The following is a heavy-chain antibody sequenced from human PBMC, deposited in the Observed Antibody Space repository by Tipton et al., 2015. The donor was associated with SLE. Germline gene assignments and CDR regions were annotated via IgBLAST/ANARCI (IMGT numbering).Heavy chain of an antibody. CDR2: FYAGGSI. CDR3: ARRISDAYDI. CDR1: GDSLDSSESY. V-gene: IGHV4-39*07. Sequence: TLSLTCAVSGDSLDSSESYWAWIRQPPGKGLEWIGSFYAGGSIYYKPSLESRVTASMDTSKNHLSLTLTSVTAADTAIYYCARRISDAYDIWGPGAMVTVSS. J-gene: IGHJ3*02.